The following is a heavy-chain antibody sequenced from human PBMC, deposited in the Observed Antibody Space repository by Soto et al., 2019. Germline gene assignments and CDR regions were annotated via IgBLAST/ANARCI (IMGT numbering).Heavy chain of an antibody. J-gene: IGHJ6*02. CDR1: GGTFSSYT. Sequence: PVKVSFKASGGTFSSYTISWVRLDPGQGLEWMGRIIPILGIANYAQTFQGRVTITADESTSTAYMELSSLRSEDTAVYYCAIGLRYYYYGMDVWGQGTTVTVSS. CDR3: AIGLRYYYYGMDV. D-gene: IGHD4-17*01. V-gene: IGHV1-69*02. CDR2: IIPILGIA.